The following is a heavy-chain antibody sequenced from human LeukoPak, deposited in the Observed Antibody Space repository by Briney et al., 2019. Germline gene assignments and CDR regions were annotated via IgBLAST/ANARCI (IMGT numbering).Heavy chain of an antibody. J-gene: IGHJ4*02. CDR3: ASVAGLSY. Sequence: ASVKVSCKASGYTFTSFDINWVRQASGQGLEWMGRIIPILGIANYAQKFQGRVTITADKSTSTAYMELSSLRSEDTAVYYCASVAGLSYWGQGTLVTVSS. V-gene: IGHV1-69*04. D-gene: IGHD6-19*01. CDR2: IIPILGIA. CDR1: GYTFTSFD.